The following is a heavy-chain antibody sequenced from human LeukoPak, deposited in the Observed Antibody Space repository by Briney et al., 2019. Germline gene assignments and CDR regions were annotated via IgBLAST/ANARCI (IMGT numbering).Heavy chain of an antibody. Sequence: GGSLRLSCAASGFTLSDYWMHWVRQAPGKGLVWVSHITNDGSSTNYADPVKGRFTISRDSAKNTLYLQMNSLRAEDTAVYHCARGGVVAAFDYWGQGTLVTVSS. CDR3: ARGGVVAAFDY. V-gene: IGHV3-74*01. D-gene: IGHD2-15*01. J-gene: IGHJ4*02. CDR1: GFTLSDYW. CDR2: ITNDGSST.